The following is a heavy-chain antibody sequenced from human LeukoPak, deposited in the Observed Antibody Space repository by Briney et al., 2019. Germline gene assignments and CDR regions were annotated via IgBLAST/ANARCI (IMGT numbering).Heavy chain of an antibody. CDR2: ISGSGGST. CDR1: GFTFSSYA. J-gene: IGHJ1*01. D-gene: IGHD2-15*01. CDR3: AKDDTHGYCSGGSCYDEYFQH. Sequence: GGSLRLSCAASGFTFSSYAMSWVRQAPGKGLEWVSAISGSGGSTYYADSVTGRFTISRDNSKNTLYLQMNSLRAEDTAVYYCAKDDTHGYCSGGSCYDEYFQHWGQGTLVTVSS. V-gene: IGHV3-23*01.